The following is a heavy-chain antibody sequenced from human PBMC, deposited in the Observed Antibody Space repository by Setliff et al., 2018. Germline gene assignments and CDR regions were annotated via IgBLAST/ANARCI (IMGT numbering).Heavy chain of an antibody. CDR2: ISASGHNT. CDR3: FGAGTCSY. J-gene: IGHJ4*02. V-gene: IGHV3-21*01. Sequence: PGGSLRLSCAASTFPFSNYGVTWVRQAPGKGPQWVASISASGHNTWYADFVKGRFTISRDNAKNSLSLQMNNLRTEDTAVYYCFGAGTCSYWGQGTLVTVSS. D-gene: IGHD3-10*01. CDR1: TFPFSNYG.